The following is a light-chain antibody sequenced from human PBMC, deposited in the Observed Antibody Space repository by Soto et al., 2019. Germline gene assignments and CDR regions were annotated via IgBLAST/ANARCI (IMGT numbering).Light chain of an antibody. Sequence: SYELTQAPSVSVAPGRTARITCGGDNIGGKSVHWYQQKPGQAPVLVIYYDIDRPSGIPERVSGSNSDNTATLTISRVEAGDEADYYCQVWDSSTDQTVFGGGTKVTVL. CDR3: QVWDSSTDQTV. CDR2: YDI. CDR1: NIGGKS. J-gene: IGLJ2*01. V-gene: IGLV3-21*04.